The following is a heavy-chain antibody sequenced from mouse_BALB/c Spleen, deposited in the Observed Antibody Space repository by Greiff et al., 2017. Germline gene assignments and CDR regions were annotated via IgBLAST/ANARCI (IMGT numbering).Heavy chain of an antibody. CDR3: AWWYYGSGDYFDV. D-gene: IGHD1-1*01. CDR2: ISDAGSYT. J-gene: IGHJ2*01. CDR1: GFTFSDYY. V-gene: IGHV5-4*02. Sequence: EVQLVESGAGLVKPGGSLKLSCAASGFTFSDYYMHWVRQTPEKSLEWVATISDAGSYTYYPDSVKGRFTISRDNAKNNPYLQLIRLTSEDTAMYSFAWWYYGSGDYFDVWGPGTTLTVSS.